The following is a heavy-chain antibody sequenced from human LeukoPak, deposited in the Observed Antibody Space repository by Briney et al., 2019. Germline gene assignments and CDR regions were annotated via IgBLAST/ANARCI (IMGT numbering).Heavy chain of an antibody. J-gene: IGHJ4*02. V-gene: IGHV3-23*01. CDR2: IIGSVPST. CDR1: GFPFANYA. Sequence: GGSPRLSCAASGFPFANYAMSWVRQTPGKGLEWVSHIIGSVPSTQYADSVKGRFTISRDNSKNTLYLQMNSLRADDTAVYFCAKGAYDYIEVGYFDYWGQGTVVTVSS. CDR3: AKGAYDYIEVGYFDY. D-gene: IGHD2-21*01.